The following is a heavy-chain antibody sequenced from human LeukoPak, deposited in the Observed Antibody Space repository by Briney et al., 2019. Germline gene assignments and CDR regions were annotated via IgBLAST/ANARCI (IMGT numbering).Heavy chain of an antibody. Sequence: PSETLSLTCTVSGASVSSGSYYWSWIRQPPGKGLEWIGYIYYSGSTNYNPSLKSRVTISVDTSKNQFSLKLSSVTAADTAVYYCAREKGIAAAALFDYWGQGTLVTVSS. D-gene: IGHD6-13*01. CDR2: IYYSGST. V-gene: IGHV4-61*01. J-gene: IGHJ4*02. CDR3: AREKGIAAAALFDY. CDR1: GASVSSGSYY.